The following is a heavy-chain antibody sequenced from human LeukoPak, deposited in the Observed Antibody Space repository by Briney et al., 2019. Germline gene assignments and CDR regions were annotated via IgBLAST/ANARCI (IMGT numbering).Heavy chain of an antibody. D-gene: IGHD3-22*01. CDR2: INPNSGGT. J-gene: IGHJ4*02. CDR1: GYTFTGYY. Sequence: ASVKVSCKASGYTFTGYYMHWVRQAPGQGLEWMGWINPNSGGTNYAQKFQGRVTITRDTSISTAYMEQSRARSDDAAVYYCARENERIDSSGCPHDYWGQGALVTDSS. V-gene: IGHV1-2*02. CDR3: ARENERIDSSGCPHDY.